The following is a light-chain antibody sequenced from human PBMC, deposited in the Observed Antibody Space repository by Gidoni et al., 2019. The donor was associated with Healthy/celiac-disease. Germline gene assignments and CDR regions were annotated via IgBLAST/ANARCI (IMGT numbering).Light chain of an antibody. J-gene: IGKJ5*01. CDR2: DAS. Sequence: EIVLTQSPAPLSLSPGERATLSCRASQSVSSYLAWYQQKPGQAPRLLIYDASNRATGIPSRFSGSGSGTDFTLTIRSLEPEAFAVYYCQQRSNWPITFGQXTRLEIK. CDR1: QSVSSY. V-gene: IGKV3-11*01. CDR3: QQRSNWPIT.